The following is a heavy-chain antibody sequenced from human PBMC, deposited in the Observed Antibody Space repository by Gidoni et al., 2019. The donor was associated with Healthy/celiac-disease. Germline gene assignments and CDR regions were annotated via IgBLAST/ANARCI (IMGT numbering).Heavy chain of an antibody. J-gene: IGHJ4*02. CDR3: ARGFLEGWCDY. CDR2: INHSGST. D-gene: IGHD3-3*01. CDR1: GGSFSGYY. Sequence: QVQLQQWGAGLLKPSETLSLTCAVYGGSFSGYYWSWIRQPPGKGLEWIGEINHSGSTNYNPSLKSRVTISVDTSKNQFSLKLSSVTAADTAVYYCARGFLEGWCDYWGQGTLVTVSS. V-gene: IGHV4-34*01.